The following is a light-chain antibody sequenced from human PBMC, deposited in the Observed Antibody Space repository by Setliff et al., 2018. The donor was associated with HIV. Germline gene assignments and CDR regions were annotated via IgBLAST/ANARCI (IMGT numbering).Light chain of an antibody. J-gene: IGLJ1*01. V-gene: IGLV2-18*02. Sequence: QSALTQPPSVSGSPGQSVTISCTGTSSDVGSSNRVSWYQQPPGTAPRLMIFEVSSRPSGVPDRFSGSKSGNTASLTISGLLAEDEADYYCSSGTSTSTPYVFGTGTKV. CDR3: SSGTSTSTPYV. CDR1: SSDVGSSNR. CDR2: EVS.